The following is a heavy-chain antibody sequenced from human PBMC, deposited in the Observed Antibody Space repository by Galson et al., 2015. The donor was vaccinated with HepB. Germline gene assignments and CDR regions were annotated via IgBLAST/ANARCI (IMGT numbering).Heavy chain of an antibody. J-gene: IGHJ4*02. Sequence: ETLSLTCAVSGGSISSYYWSWIRQPPGKGLEWIGYIYYTGSTNYNPSLKSRVTISGDTSKSQFSLELSSVTAADTAVYYCAREGAYSSSWYGFDYWGRGTLVTVSS. CDR3: AREGAYSSSWYGFDY. CDR1: GGSISSYY. V-gene: IGHV4-59*01. D-gene: IGHD6-13*01. CDR2: IYYTGST.